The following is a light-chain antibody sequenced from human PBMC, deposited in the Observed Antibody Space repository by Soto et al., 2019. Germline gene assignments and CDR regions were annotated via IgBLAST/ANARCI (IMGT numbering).Light chain of an antibody. J-gene: IGLJ1*01. CDR1: SSDVCGYNY. Sequence: QSVLNQPASVSGSPGQSITISCTGTSSDVCGYNYVSWYQQHPGTAPKLMIYDVSNRPSGVSNRFSGSKSGNTASLTISGLQAEDEADYYCSSYTSSSTLEGVFGTGTKVPVL. V-gene: IGLV2-14*01. CDR3: SSYTSSSTLEGV. CDR2: DVS.